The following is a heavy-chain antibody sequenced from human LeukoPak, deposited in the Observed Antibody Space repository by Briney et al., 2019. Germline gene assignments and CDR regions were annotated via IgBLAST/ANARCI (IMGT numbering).Heavy chain of an antibody. CDR2: INPNSGGT. D-gene: IGHD6-19*01. V-gene: IGHV1-2*02. CDR1: GYTFTGYY. Sequence: GASVKVSCKASGYTFTGYYMHWVRQAPGQGLEWMGWINPNSGGTNYAQKFQGRVTMTRDTSISTAYMELSRLRSDDTAVYYCARVGLVAVAEWYYYMDVWGKGTTVTVSS. CDR3: ARVGLVAVAEWYYYMDV. J-gene: IGHJ6*03.